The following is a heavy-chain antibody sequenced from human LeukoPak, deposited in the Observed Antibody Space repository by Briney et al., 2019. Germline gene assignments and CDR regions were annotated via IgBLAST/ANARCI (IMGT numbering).Heavy chain of an antibody. CDR1: GDSICSSRYY. V-gene: IGHV4-39*01. CDR2: IYYSGST. CDR3: ARRTRYYYYMDV. J-gene: IGHJ6*03. Sequence: NASETLSLTCTVYGDSICSSRYYRGWIRQAPGKGLEWSGSIYYSGSTYYNPSLKSRVTICADTSKNQFSLKLSSVTAADTAVYYCARRTRYYYYMDVWGKGTTVTVSS.